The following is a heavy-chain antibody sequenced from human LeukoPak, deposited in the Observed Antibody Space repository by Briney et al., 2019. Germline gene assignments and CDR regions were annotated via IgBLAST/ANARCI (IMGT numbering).Heavy chain of an antibody. D-gene: IGHD6-6*01. CDR3: AKSIVRGGQPSTY. J-gene: IGHJ4*02. Sequence: GGSLRLSCAASGFTFSSYAMSWVRQAPGKGLEWVSTISGGGGSTYYADSVKGRFTISRDNSKNTLYLQMNSLRAEDTAVYYCAKSIVRGGQPSTYWGQGTLVTVSS. V-gene: IGHV3-23*01. CDR1: GFTFSSYA. CDR2: ISGGGGST.